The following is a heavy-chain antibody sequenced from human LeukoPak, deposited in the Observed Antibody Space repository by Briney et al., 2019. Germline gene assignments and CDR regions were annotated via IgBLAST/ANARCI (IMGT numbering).Heavy chain of an antibody. CDR3: LVWKHVFDR. Sequence: GRSLRLSCAASGFIFSNDAMHWVRQAPGKGLEWVAFIWFDGSNKHYADSVKGRFTISRDNSKNTLYLQMNSLRVEDTAVYYCLVWKHVFDRWGQGTLVTVSS. J-gene: IGHJ5*02. CDR2: IWFDGSNK. D-gene: IGHD5/OR15-5a*01. CDR1: GFIFSNDA. V-gene: IGHV3-30*02.